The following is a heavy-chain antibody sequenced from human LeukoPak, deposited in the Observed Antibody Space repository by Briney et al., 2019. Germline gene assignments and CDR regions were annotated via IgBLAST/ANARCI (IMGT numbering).Heavy chain of an antibody. J-gene: IGHJ4*02. CDR1: GFPLSDYY. CDR2: ISSSSYT. V-gene: IGHV3-11*06. D-gene: IGHD3-3*01. Sequence: PGGSLRLSCAASGFPLSDYYMSWIRQAPGKGLEWVSYISSSSYTNYADSVKGRFTISRDNAKNSLYLQMNSLRAEDTAVYYCATQCWSGYSPFDYWGQGTLVTVSS. CDR3: ATQCWSGYSPFDY.